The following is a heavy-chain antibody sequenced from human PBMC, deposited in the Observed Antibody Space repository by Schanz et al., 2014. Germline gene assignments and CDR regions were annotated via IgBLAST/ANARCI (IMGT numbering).Heavy chain of an antibody. Sequence: VQLVQSGGGLVQPGGSLRLSCAPSGFTFSSHWMHWVRQDPGNGLASVARINSVGSNTYSADSETGRFTISRDNAKNTPYLQMNSLRAEDTAVYYCAREFPLEQLGESHYYYAMDVWGQGTTVTVSS. CDR1: GFTFSSHW. CDR3: AREFPLEQLGESHYYYAMDV. V-gene: IGHV3-74*01. D-gene: IGHD1-1*01. CDR2: INSVGSNT. J-gene: IGHJ6*02.